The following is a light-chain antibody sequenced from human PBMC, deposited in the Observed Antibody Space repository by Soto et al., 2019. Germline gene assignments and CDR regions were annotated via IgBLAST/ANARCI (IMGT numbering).Light chain of an antibody. CDR3: AAWDDSLNGHVV. V-gene: IGLV1-44*01. CDR2: SNN. CDR1: GSNIGSNT. J-gene: IGLJ2*01. Sequence: QSVLTQPPSASVTPGQRVTISCSGSGSNIGSNTVNWYQQLPGTAPKLLIYSNNQRPSGVPDRFSGSKSGTSASLAISGLQSEDEGDYYCAAWDDSLNGHVVFGGGTKVTVL.